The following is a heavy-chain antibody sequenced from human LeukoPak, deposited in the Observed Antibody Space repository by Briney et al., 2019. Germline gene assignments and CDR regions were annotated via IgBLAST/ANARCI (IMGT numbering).Heavy chain of an antibody. CDR1: GGSISSGDYY. D-gene: IGHD4-17*01. J-gene: IGHJ5*02. CDR2: IYYSGST. V-gene: IGHV4-30-4*01. CDR3: ARGGVYGDYLNWFDP. Sequence: PSETLSLTCTVSGGSISSGDYYWRWIRQPPGKGLERIGYIYYSGSTYYNPSLKSRVTISVDTSKNQFSLKLSSVTAADTAVYYCARGGVYGDYLNWFDPWGQGTLVTVSS.